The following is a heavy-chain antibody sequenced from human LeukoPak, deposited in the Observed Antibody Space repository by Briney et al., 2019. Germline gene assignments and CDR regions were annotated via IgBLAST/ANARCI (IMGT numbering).Heavy chain of an antibody. CDR3: AKAWLVRNWFDP. D-gene: IGHD6-19*01. CDR1: GGSFSGYY. Sequence: SETLSLTCAVYGGSFSGYYWSWIRQPPGKGLEWIREINHSGSTNYSPSLKSRVTISVDTSKNQFSLKLSSVTAADTAVYYCAKAWLVRNWFDPWGQGTLVTVSS. J-gene: IGHJ5*02. V-gene: IGHV4-34*01. CDR2: INHSGST.